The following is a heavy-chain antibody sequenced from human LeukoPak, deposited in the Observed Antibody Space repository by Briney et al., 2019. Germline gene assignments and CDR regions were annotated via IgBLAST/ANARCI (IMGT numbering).Heavy chain of an antibody. CDR2: ISYDESNK. J-gene: IGHJ4*02. D-gene: IGHD2-2*01. CDR1: GFTFSSYG. V-gene: IGHV3-30*18. Sequence: GGSLRLSCAASGFTFSSYGMHWVRQAPGKGLEGGAVISYDESNKYYADSVKGRFTISRDTSKNTLYLQMNSLRAEDTAVYYWAKDKTYCSSTSCYWRPHSFDYWGQGTLVTVSS. CDR3: AKDKTYCSSTSCYWRPHSFDY.